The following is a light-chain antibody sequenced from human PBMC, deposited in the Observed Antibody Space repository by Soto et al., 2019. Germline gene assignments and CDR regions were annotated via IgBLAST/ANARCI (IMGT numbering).Light chain of an antibody. J-gene: IGKJ1*01. Sequence: DIQMTQSPSTLSASVGDRVTITCRASQSISDWLAWYQQKPGKAPKLLIYAASSLESGVPSRFSGSGFGTVFTLTISSLQPDDFTTYYCQHYNDYSPAFGQGTKVEIK. V-gene: IGKV1-5*01. CDR2: AAS. CDR1: QSISDW. CDR3: QHYNDYSPA.